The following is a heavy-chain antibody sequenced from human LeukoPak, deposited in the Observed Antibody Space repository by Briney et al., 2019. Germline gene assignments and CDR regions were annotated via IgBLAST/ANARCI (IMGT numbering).Heavy chain of an antibody. CDR2: IHLNGIT. CDR1: GDSITSYAW. J-gene: IGHJ4*02. Sequence: SGTLSLTCSVSGDSITSYAWWSWVRQPPGKGLEWIGEIHLNGITNYNPSLKSRVTMSIDKSNNQFSLNLSSVTAADTAVYYCASAREYSSSSGRAYYFDYWGQGTLVTVSS. CDR3: ASAREYSSSSGRAYYFDY. V-gene: IGHV4-4*02. D-gene: IGHD6-6*01.